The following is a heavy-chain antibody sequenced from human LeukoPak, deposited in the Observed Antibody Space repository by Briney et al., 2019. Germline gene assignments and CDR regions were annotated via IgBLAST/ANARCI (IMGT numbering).Heavy chain of an antibody. D-gene: IGHD3-22*01. CDR1: GFTFSSYA. V-gene: IGHV3-23*01. J-gene: IGHJ4*02. CDR3: AKDSRGYQDFFDY. Sequence: GGSLRLSCAASGFTFSSYAMSWVRQAPGKGLEWVSAISGSSGSTYYADSVKGRFTISRDNSKNTLYLQMNSLRAEDTAVYYCAKDSRGYQDFFDYWGQGTLVTVSS. CDR2: ISGSSGST.